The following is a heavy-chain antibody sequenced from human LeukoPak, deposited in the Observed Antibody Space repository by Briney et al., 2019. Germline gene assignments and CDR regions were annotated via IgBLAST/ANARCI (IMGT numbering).Heavy chain of an antibody. V-gene: IGHV4-39*01. CDR1: GGSISSSSYY. Sequence: KPLETLSLTCTVSGGSISSSSYYWGWIRQPPGKGLEWIGSIYYSGSTYYNPSLKSRVTISVDTSKNQFSLKLSSVTAADTAVYYCARGRITNYDYWGQGTLVTVSS. J-gene: IGHJ4*02. CDR3: ARGRITNYDY. CDR2: IYYSGST. D-gene: IGHD1-20*01.